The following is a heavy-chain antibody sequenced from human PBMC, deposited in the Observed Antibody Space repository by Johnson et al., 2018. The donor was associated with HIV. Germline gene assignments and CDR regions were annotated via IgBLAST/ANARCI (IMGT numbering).Heavy chain of an antibody. D-gene: IGHD2-15*01. CDR2: IRYDGSNK. J-gene: IGHJ3*02. CDR1: GFTFNDHY. Sequence: QVQLVESGGGLVKPGGSLRLSCAASGFTFNDHYMSWIRQAPGKGLEWVAFIRYDGSNKYYADSVKGRFTISRDNSKNTLYLQMGSLRAEDMGVYYCARLRSPDAFDIWGQGTMVTVSS. CDR3: ARLRSPDAFDI. V-gene: IGHV3-30*02.